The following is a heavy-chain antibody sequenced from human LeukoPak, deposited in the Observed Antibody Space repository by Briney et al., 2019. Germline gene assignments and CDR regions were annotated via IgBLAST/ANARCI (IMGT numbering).Heavy chain of an antibody. Sequence: TSETLSLTCTVSGGSISNYYWSWTRQPPGKGLEWIGYIYYSGSTNYNPSLGSRVTISVDTSTNQVSLKLSSVTAADTAVYYCARHWSGSGDYYPFDYWGQGTLVTVSS. CDR2: IYYSGST. CDR1: GGSISNYY. J-gene: IGHJ4*02. V-gene: IGHV4-59*08. CDR3: ARHWSGSGDYYPFDY. D-gene: IGHD3-10*01.